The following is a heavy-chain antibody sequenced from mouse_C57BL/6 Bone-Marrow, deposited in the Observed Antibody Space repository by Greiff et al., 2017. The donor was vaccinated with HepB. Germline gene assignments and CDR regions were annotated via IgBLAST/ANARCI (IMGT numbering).Heavy chain of an antibody. J-gene: IGHJ3*01. CDR2: IDPENGDT. Sequence: EVQLQQSGAELVRPGASVKLSCTASGFTFKNDYMHWVKQRPEQGLEWIGWIDPENGDTEYASKFQGKATITADTSSNTAYLQLSSLTSGDTAVYYCTITTVAYWGQGTLVTVSA. V-gene: IGHV14-4*01. CDR1: GFTFKNDY. D-gene: IGHD1-1*01. CDR3: TITTVAY.